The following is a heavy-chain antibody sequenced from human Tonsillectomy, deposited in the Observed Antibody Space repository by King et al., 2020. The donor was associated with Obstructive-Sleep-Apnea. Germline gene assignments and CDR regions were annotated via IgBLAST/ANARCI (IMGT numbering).Heavy chain of an antibody. CDR3: AKGKPWGGYCSSTSCYEPKGMDV. D-gene: IGHD2-2*01. V-gene: IGHV3-9*01. CDR2: ISWNSGSI. J-gene: IGHJ6*02. Sequence: VQLVESGGGLVQPGRSLRLSCAASGFTFDDYAMHWVRQAPGKGLEWVSGISWNSGSIGYADSVKGRFTISRDNAKNSLYLQMNSLRAEDTALYYCAKGKPWGGYCSSTSCYEPKGMDVWGQGTTVTVSS. CDR1: GFTFDDYA.